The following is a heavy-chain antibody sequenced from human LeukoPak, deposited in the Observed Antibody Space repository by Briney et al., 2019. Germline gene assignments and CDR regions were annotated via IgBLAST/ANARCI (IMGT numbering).Heavy chain of an antibody. D-gene: IGHD1-26*01. Sequence: GGSLRLSCAASGFTFSSYAMSWVRQAPGKGLEWVSAISGSGVTTYYADSVKGRFTISRDNSKNTLYLQMNSLRVEDTAVYYCAKDRIVGATTSYDYFDYWGQGTLVSVSS. CDR2: ISGSGVTT. V-gene: IGHV3-23*01. CDR3: AKDRIVGATTSYDYFDY. J-gene: IGHJ4*02. CDR1: GFTFSSYA.